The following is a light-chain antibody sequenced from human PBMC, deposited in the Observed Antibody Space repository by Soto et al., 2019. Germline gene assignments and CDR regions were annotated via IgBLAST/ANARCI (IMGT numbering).Light chain of an antibody. CDR3: QQYGDWPPWT. CDR1: QSVRSN. Sequence: EIVMTQSPATLSVSPGERATLSCRASQSVRSNLAWYQRRPGQPPRLLVYGASARATGIPARFTGGGSGTEFTLTITSLQSEDFAVYYCQQYGDWPPWTFGQGTKVDI. CDR2: GAS. J-gene: IGKJ1*01. V-gene: IGKV3-15*01.